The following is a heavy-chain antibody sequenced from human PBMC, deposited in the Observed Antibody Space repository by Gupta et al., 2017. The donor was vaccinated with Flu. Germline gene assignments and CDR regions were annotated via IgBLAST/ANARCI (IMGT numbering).Heavy chain of an antibody. V-gene: IGHV3-53*04. J-gene: IGHJ5*02. CDR1: GFTVSSNY. CDR3: ARVLAAAENNWFDP. D-gene: IGHD6-13*01. Sequence: EVQLVESGGGLVQPGGSLRLSCEASGFTVSSNYMSWVRQAPGKGLEWVSVIYSGGSTYYADSVKGRFTISRHNSKNTLYLQMNSLRAEDTAVYYCARVLAAAENNWFDPWGQGTLVTVSS. CDR2: IYSGGST.